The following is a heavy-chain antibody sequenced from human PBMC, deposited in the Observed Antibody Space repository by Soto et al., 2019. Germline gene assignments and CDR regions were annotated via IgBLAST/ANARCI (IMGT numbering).Heavy chain of an antibody. CDR3: AKLPTETYYYYYGMDV. D-gene: IGHD4-17*01. J-gene: IGHJ6*02. CDR1: GFTFSSYG. V-gene: IGHV3-30*18. Sequence: GXSLILSCAASGFTFSSYGMHCVRQAPSRGLEWVAVISYDGSTKYYADSVKGRFTISRDNSKNTLYLQMPSLSAEDTAVYYCAKLPTETYYYYYGMDVWGQGTTVTVSS. CDR2: ISYDGSTK.